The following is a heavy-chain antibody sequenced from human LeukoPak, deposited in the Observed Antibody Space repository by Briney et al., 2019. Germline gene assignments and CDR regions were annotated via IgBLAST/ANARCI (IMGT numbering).Heavy chain of an antibody. V-gene: IGHV4-38-2*02. CDR1: GYSISSGYY. J-gene: IGHJ5*02. Sequence: PSETLSLTCTVSGYSISSGYYWGWIRQPPGKGLEWIGSIYHSGSTYYNPSLKSRVTISVDTSKNQFSLKLSSVTAADTAVYYCARVSYGDHLNWFDPWGQGTLVTVSS. D-gene: IGHD4-17*01. CDR3: ARVSYGDHLNWFDP. CDR2: IYHSGST.